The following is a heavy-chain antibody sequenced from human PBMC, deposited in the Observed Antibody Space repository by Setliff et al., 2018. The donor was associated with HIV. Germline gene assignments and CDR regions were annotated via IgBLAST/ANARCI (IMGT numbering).Heavy chain of an antibody. CDR1: GGAFSGYY. CDR2: INHSGST. J-gene: IGHJ5*02. V-gene: IGHV4-34*01. D-gene: IGHD3-22*01. CDR3: ARGVYYYYDSDAYWYWFDP. Sequence: SETLSLTCAVYGGAFSGYYWSWTRQPPGKGLKWIGEINHSGSTNYNPSLKSRVTISVDTSKNQFSLKLSSVTAADTAVYYCARGVYYYYDSDAYWYWFDPWGQGTLVTVSS.